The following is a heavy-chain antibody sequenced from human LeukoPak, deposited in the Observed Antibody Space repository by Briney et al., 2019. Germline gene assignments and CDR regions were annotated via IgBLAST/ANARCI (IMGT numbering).Heavy chain of an antibody. CDR3: ARAPSEIGGYYPEYFRH. Sequence: GGSLRLSCAASGFTFSTYWMHWVRQAPGKGLVWVSRIKSDGGTNYADSVKGRFTISRDNAKETVSLQINSLRPEDTGVYYCARAPSEIGGYYPEYFRHWGQGTLVTVSS. CDR1: GFTFSTYW. D-gene: IGHD3-22*01. CDR2: IKSDGGT. J-gene: IGHJ1*01. V-gene: IGHV3-74*01.